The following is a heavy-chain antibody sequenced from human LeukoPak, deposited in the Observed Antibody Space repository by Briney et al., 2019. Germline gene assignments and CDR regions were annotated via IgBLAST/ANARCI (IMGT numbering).Heavy chain of an antibody. CDR3: ARDRGDAEGYGSGSYYN. CDR1: GFTFDDYA. V-gene: IGHV3-9*01. Sequence: GGSLRLSCTASGFTFDDYAIHWVRQGPGKGLEWVSVISWNSDSIGYADSVKGRFTISRDNAENSLYLQMNSLRAEGTAVYYCARDRGDAEGYGSGSYYNWGQGTLVTVSS. D-gene: IGHD3-10*01. CDR2: ISWNSDSI. J-gene: IGHJ4*02.